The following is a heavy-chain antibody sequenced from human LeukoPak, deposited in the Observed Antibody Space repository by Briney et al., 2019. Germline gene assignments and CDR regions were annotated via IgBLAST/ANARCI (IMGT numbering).Heavy chain of an antibody. J-gene: IGHJ5*02. V-gene: IGHV4-39*07. D-gene: IGHD6-19*01. CDR2: IYYSGST. CDR1: GGSISSSSYY. CDR3: ARDQSLAVAGTNWFDP. Sequence: SETLSLTCTVSGGSISSSSYYWGWIRQPPGKGLEWIGSIYYSGSTYYNPSLKSRVTISVDTSKNQFSLKLSSVTAADTAVYYCARDQSLAVAGTNWFDPWGQGTLVTVS.